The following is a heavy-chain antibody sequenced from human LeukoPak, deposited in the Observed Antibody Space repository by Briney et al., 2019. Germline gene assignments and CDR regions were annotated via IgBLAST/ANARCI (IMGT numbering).Heavy chain of an antibody. J-gene: IGHJ4*02. CDR3: ARSFCGGDCYHLYYFDY. V-gene: IGHV4-59*01. Sequence: SETLSLTCTVSGGSIISYYWSWIRQPPGKGLEWIGYIYYSGSTNYNPSLKSRVTISVDTSKNQFSLKLSSVTAADTAVYYCARSFCGGDCYHLYYFDYWGQGTLVTVSS. D-gene: IGHD2-21*02. CDR1: GGSIISYY. CDR2: IYYSGST.